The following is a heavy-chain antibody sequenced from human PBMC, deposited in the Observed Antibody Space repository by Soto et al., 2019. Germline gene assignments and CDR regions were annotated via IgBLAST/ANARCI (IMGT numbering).Heavy chain of an antibody. CDR3: ARLTFPSPAATL. V-gene: IGHV5-51*01. Sequence: GESLKISCKGSGYSFTSYWIGWVRQMPGKGLKWMGIIYPGDSDTRYSPSFQGQVTISADKSISTTYLQWSSLKASDTAMYDFARLTFPSPAATLWGQGTLVTGSS. CDR1: GYSFTSYW. D-gene: IGHD2-2*01. CDR2: IYPGDSDT. J-gene: IGHJ4*02.